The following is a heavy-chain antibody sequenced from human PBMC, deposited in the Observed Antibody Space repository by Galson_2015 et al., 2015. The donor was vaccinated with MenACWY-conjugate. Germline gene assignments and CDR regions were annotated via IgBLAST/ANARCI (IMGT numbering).Heavy chain of an antibody. J-gene: IGHJ4*02. CDR2: ISSSSSYT. D-gene: IGHD4-17*01. CDR1: GFTFSDYY. Sequence: SLRLSCAASGFTFSDYYVSWIRQAPGKGLEWVSYISSSSSYTNYADSVKGRFTISRDNAKNSLYLQMNGLRAEDTAVYYCARVDSYGDYVSPRDYFDYWGQGTLVTVSS. V-gene: IGHV3-11*06. CDR3: ARVDSYGDYVSPRDYFDY.